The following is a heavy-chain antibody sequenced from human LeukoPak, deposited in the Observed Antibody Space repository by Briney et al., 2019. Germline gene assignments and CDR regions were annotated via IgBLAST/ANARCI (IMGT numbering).Heavy chain of an antibody. CDR1: GFIFSKYG. D-gene: IGHD6-13*01. Sequence: GGSLRLSCGASGFIFSKYGMHWVRQAPGKGLEWVAFINDKGVDKNYADSVKGRFTISRDNSKNTLVLQMNSLRAEDTAVYYCARGKIAADYYYYYMDVWGKGTTVTVSS. CDR2: INDKGVDK. J-gene: IGHJ6*03. CDR3: ARGKIAADYYYYYMDV. V-gene: IGHV3-30*02.